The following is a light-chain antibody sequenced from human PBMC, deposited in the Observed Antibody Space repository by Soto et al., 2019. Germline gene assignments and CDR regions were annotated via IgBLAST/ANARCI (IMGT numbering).Light chain of an antibody. J-gene: IGKJ4*01. V-gene: IGKV1-33*01. CDR1: QDISNH. CDR2: DAS. Sequence: DIQMTQSPSSLSASVGDRVTITCQASQDISNHLNWCQQKPGKAPKLLIYDASKLETGVPSRFSGSGSGTDFTFTISSLQPEDIATYYCQQYDNLPLTFGGGTKVEIK. CDR3: QQYDNLPLT.